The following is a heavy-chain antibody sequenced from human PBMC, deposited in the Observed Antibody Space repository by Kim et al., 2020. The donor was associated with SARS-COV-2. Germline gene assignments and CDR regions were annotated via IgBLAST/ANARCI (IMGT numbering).Heavy chain of an antibody. Sequence: GGSLRLSCAASGFTVSSNYMSWVRQAPGKGLEWVSVIYSGGSTYYADSVKGRFTISRDNSKNTLYLQMNSLRAEDTDVYYCARGPGREYYDFWSGYYPGYYYYYGMDVWGQGTTVTVSS. CDR1: GFTVSSNY. CDR2: IYSGGST. J-gene: IGHJ6*02. V-gene: IGHV3-53*01. CDR3: ARGPGREYYDFWSGYYPGYYYYYGMDV. D-gene: IGHD3-3*01.